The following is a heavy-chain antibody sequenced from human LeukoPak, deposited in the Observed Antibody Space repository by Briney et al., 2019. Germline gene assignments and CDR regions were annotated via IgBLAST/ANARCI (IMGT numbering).Heavy chain of an antibody. CDR3: AREVYYGSGSYFGDYFDY. J-gene: IGHJ4*02. D-gene: IGHD3-10*01. CDR2: ISASGGST. V-gene: IGHV3-23*01. CDR1: GLTFSSNA. Sequence: GGSLRLSCAASGLTFSSNAMSWVRQAPGKGLEWVSGISASGGSTYYADPVKGRFSISRDNSKNTLYLQMSSLRAEDTAVYYCAREVYYGSGSYFGDYFDYWGQGTLVTVSS.